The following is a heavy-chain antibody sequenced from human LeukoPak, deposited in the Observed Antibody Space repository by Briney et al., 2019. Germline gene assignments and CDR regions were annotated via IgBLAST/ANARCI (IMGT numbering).Heavy chain of an antibody. CDR3: ARGHSGTSFFDY. D-gene: IGHD3-10*01. Sequence: GGSLRLSCAASGFTVGSNHMTWVRQAPGKGLEWVSIIYSGGNTYYADSAKGRFTISRDNSKNTLYLQMNSLRAEDTAVYYCARGHSGTSFFDYWGQGILVTVSS. CDR2: IYSGGNT. CDR1: GFTVGSNH. J-gene: IGHJ4*02. V-gene: IGHV3-66*01.